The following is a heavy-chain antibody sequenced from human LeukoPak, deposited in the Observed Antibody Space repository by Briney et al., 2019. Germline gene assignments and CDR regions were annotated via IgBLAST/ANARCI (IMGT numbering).Heavy chain of an antibody. V-gene: IGHV4-59*08. Sequence: LETLSLTCTVSGGSISSYYWSWIRQPPGKGLEWIGYIYYSGSTNYNPSLKSRVTISVDTSKNQFSLKLSSVTAADTAVYYCARMGGDVLYYDFWSGYYSGPPRPPPYYYMDVWGKGTTVTVSS. CDR3: ARMGGDVLYYDFWSGYYSGPPRPPPYYYMDV. J-gene: IGHJ6*03. D-gene: IGHD3-3*01. CDR2: IYYSGST. CDR1: GGSISSYY.